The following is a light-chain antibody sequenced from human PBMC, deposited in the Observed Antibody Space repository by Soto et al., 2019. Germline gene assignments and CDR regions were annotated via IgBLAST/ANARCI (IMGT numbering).Light chain of an antibody. J-gene: IGKJ1*01. V-gene: IGKV1-5*03. CDR2: KAS. CDR3: QQYDTYWT. Sequence: DIQMTQSPSTLSASVGDRVTITCRSSQNIRNWLAWYQQKPGNAPKLLIYKASTFASGVPSRFSDSGSGTEFTLTISSLQPDDFATYYCQQYDTYWTFGPGTKVE. CDR1: QNIRNW.